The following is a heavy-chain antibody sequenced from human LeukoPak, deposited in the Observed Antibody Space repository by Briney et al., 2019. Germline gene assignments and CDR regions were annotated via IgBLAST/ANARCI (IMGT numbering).Heavy chain of an antibody. V-gene: IGHV3-7*01. CDR1: GFTFSSYW. D-gene: IGHD3-9*01. CDR3: ARDGSRDFDWSWVGMIQH. J-gene: IGHJ1*01. Sequence: GGSLRLSCAASGFTFSSYWMSWVRQAPGKGLEWVANIKQDGSEKYYVDSVKGRFTISRDNAKNSLYLQMNSLRAEDTAVYYCARDGSRDFDWSWVGMIQHWGQGTLVTVSS. CDR2: IKQDGSEK.